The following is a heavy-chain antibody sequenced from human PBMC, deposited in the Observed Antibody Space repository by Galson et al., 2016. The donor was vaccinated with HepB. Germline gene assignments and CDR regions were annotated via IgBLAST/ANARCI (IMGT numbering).Heavy chain of an antibody. D-gene: IGHD3-16*02. J-gene: IGHJ4*02. Sequence: SLRLSCAASGFPFSPYAMSWVRQPPGKGLEWVSSLSGSGDVTHHADSVKGRFTISRDNSKNTLYLQMNSLRAEDTALYYCATSGVWGTHRSPDYWGQGTLVTVSS. CDR1: GFPFSPYA. CDR2: LSGSGDVT. V-gene: IGHV3-23*01. CDR3: ATSGVWGTHRSPDY.